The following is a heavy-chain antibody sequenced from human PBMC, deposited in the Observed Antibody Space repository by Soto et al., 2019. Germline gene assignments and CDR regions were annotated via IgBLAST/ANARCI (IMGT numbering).Heavy chain of an antibody. CDR2: ISGRGSST. CDR3: AREKYYDDKSGYYSSYLDS. V-gene: IGHV3-23*01. CDR1: GFTFSNYA. D-gene: IGHD3-22*01. Sequence: EGQVLESGGGLVQPGGSLRLSCGASGFTFSNYAMNWVRQAPGKGLEWVSGISGRGSSTYYSDSVKGRFTISRDNAQKTIYLQMNSLRAEDTAVYYCAREKYYDDKSGYYSSYLDSWGQGTPVTVSS. J-gene: IGHJ4*02.